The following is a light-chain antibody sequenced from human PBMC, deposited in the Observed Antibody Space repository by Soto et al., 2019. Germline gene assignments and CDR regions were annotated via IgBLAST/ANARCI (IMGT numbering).Light chain of an antibody. CDR3: QQRELWPPIT. CDR1: QSVSRY. CDR2: DSS. Sequence: EIVLTQSPATLSLSPGERATLSCRASQSVSRYLAWYQQKPGQAPRLLIYDSSLRATGIPARFGGSGSGTEFTLTISSLEPEDFAVYYCQQRELWPPITFGQGTRLEIK. J-gene: IGKJ5*01. V-gene: IGKV3-11*01.